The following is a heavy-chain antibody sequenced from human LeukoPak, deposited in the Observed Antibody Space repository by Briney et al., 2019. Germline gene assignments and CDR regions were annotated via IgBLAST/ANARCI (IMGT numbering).Heavy chain of an antibody. J-gene: IGHJ4*02. CDR1: GGSISSYY. D-gene: IGHD3-16*02. V-gene: IGHV4-59*01. CDR2: IYYSGST. Sequence: SETLSLTCTVSGGSISSYYWSWIRQPPGKGLEWIGYIYYSGSTNYNPSLKSRVTISVDTSKNQFSLKLSSVTAADTAVYYCARSNGRDYDYVWGSYRPYFDYWGQGTLVTVSS. CDR3: ARSNGRDYDYVWGSYRPYFDY.